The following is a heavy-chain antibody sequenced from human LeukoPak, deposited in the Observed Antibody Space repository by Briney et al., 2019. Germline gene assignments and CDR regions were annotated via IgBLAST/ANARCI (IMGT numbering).Heavy chain of an antibody. CDR1: GGTFSSYA. CDR2: IIPIFGTA. D-gene: IGHD4-17*01. V-gene: IGHV1-69*06. J-gene: IGHJ4*02. CDR3: ARDYGDYGASIELRPLCD. Sequence: SVKVSCKASGGTFSSYAISWVRQAPGQGLEWMGGIIPIFGTANYAQKFQGRVTITADKSTSTAYMELSSLRSEDTAVYYCARDYGDYGASIELRPLCDWGQGTLVTVSS.